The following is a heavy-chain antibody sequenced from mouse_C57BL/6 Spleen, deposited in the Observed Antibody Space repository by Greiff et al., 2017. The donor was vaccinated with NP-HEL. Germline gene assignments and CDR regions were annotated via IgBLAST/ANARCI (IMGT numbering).Heavy chain of an antibody. J-gene: IGHJ3*01. V-gene: IGHV5-9*01. CDR2: ISGGGGNT. Sequence: EVKLVESGGGLVKPGGSLKLSCAASGFTFSSYTMSWVRQTPEKRLEWVATISGGGGNTYYPDSVKGRFTISRDNAKNTLYLQMSSLRSEDTALYYCARRNGSSSWFADWGQGTLVTVSA. CDR1: GFTFSSYT. CDR3: ARRNGSSSWFAD. D-gene: IGHD1-1*01.